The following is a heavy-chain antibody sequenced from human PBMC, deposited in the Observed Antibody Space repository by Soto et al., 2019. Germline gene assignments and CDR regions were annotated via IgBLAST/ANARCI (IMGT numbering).Heavy chain of an antibody. Sequence: SETLSLTCSVSGASITSGGSYWTWIRQHPGKGLEWIGNILYSEKNYYNPSLKSRVTISLDTSKNQFSLKVNSVTAADTAVYYCVRDRGTTLRMDARGQGTTVTVSS. D-gene: IGHD3-10*01. CDR3: VRDRGTTLRMDA. J-gene: IGHJ6*02. CDR2: ILYSEKN. V-gene: IGHV4-31*03. CDR1: GASITSGGSY.